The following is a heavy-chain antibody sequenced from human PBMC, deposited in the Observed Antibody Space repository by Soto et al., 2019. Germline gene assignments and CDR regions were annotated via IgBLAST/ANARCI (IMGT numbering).Heavy chain of an antibody. Sequence: GESLKISCKGSVYSFTSYWISWVRQMPGKGLEWMGRIDPSDSYTNYSPSFQGHVTISADKSISTAYLQWSSLKASDTAMYYCAGRIAADLGMDVWGQGTTVTVSS. CDR2: IDPSDSYT. CDR3: AGRIAADLGMDV. D-gene: IGHD6-25*01. CDR1: VYSFTSYW. V-gene: IGHV5-10-1*01. J-gene: IGHJ6*02.